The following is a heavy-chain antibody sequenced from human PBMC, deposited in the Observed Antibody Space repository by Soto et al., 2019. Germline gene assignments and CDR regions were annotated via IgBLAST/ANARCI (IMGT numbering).Heavy chain of an antibody. Sequence: VQLVESGGGVVQPGRSLRLSCAASGFTFSSYGMHWVRQAPGKGLEWVAVIWYDGSNKYYADSVKGRFTISRDNSKNTLYLQMNSLRAEDTAVYYCARVTTMVRGWNPMGAFDIWGQGTMVTVSS. D-gene: IGHD3-10*01. J-gene: IGHJ3*02. V-gene: IGHV3-33*01. CDR3: ARVTTMVRGWNPMGAFDI. CDR2: IWYDGSNK. CDR1: GFTFSSYG.